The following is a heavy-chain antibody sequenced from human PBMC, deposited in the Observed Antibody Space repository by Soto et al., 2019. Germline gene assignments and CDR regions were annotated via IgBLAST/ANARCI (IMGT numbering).Heavy chain of an antibody. V-gene: IGHV3-23*01. D-gene: IGHD1-26*01. CDR1: GFTFSSYA. CDR2: ISGGRGST. Sequence: EVQLLESGGGLVQPGGSLRLSCAASGFTFSSYAMSWVRQAPGKGLEWVSAISGGRGSTHYADSVKGRFTISRKTSKNTLYLQMNSMRAADTAVYYCATKGAVGATYFSDYWGQGALVTVSS. CDR3: ATKGAVGATYFSDY. J-gene: IGHJ4*02.